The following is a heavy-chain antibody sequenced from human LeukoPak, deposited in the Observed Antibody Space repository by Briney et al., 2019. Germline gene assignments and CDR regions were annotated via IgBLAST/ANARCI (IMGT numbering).Heavy chain of an antibody. J-gene: IGHJ6*03. CDR2: IIPIFGTA. CDR1: GGTFSSYA. D-gene: IGHD2-2*01. CDR3: ARTVPAASYYYYMDV. V-gene: IGHV1-69*05. Sequence: SVKVSCKASGGTFSSYAISWVRQAPGQGLEWMGGIIPIFGTANYAQKFQGRVTITTDESTSTAYMELSSLRSEDTAVYYCARTVPAASYYYYMDVWGKGTTVTVSS.